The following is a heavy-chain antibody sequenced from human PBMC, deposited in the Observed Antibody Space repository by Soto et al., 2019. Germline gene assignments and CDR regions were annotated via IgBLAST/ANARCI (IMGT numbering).Heavy chain of an antibody. J-gene: IGHJ4*02. D-gene: IGHD1-20*01. CDR3: ARGITLPTPLDY. CDR1: GYTFTSYA. CDR2: INAGNGNT. Sequence: QVQLVQSGAEEKKPGPSVKVSCKASGYTFTSYAMNWVRQAPGQRLEWMGWINAGNGNTKYSQKFQRRVTITRDTSASTAYMELSSLRSEDTDVYYCARGITLPTPLDYWGQGTLVTVSS. V-gene: IGHV1-3*05.